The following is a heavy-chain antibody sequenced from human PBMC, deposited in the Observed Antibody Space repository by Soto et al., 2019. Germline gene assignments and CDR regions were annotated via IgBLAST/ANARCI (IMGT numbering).Heavy chain of an antibody. CDR2: INPSGGST. CDR3: ARVRRSSGYYYGY. Sequence: ASVKVSCKASGYTLTSYCMHWVRQAPGQGLEWMGIINPSGGSTSYAQKFQGRVTMTRDTSTSTVYMELSSLRSEDTAVYYRARVRRSSGYYYGYWGQGTPVTVSS. D-gene: IGHD3-22*01. CDR1: GYTLTSYC. V-gene: IGHV1-46*01. J-gene: IGHJ4*02.